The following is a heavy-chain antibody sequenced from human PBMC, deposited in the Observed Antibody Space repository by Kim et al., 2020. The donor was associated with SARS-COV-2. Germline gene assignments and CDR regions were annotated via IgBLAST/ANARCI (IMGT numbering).Heavy chain of an antibody. J-gene: IGHJ5*02. Sequence: SQTLSLTCAVYGGSFSGYYWSWLRQPPGKGLEWIGEINHSGSTNYNPSLKSRVTISVDTSKNQFSLKLSSVTAADTAVYYCARTVGVGYDFWSGYYRGNNWFDPWGQGTLVTVSS. CDR1: GGSFSGYY. CDR2: INHSGST. D-gene: IGHD3-3*01. V-gene: IGHV4-34*01. CDR3: ARTVGVGYDFWSGYYRGNNWFDP.